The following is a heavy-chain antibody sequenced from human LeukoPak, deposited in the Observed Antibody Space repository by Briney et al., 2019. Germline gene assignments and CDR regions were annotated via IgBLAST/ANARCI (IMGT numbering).Heavy chain of an antibody. CDR3: ARAQGNLMAFDY. CDR1: GFTFSSYS. Sequence: GGSLRLSCAASGFTFSSYSMNWVRQAPGKGLEWVSSISSSSSYIYYADSVKGRFTISRDNAKNSPYLQMNSLRAEDTAVYYCARAQGNLMAFDYWGQGTLVAVSS. D-gene: IGHD2-8*01. CDR2: ISSSSSYI. J-gene: IGHJ4*02. V-gene: IGHV3-21*01.